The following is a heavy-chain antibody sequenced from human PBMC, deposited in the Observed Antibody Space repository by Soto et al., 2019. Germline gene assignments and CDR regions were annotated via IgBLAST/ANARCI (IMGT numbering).Heavy chain of an antibody. CDR3: AGGRNYHYGMDV. CDR1: GFTFTSSA. J-gene: IGHJ6*02. V-gene: IGHV1-58*01. CDR2: IVVGSGNT. Sequence: QMQLVQSGPEVKKPGTSVKVSCKASGFTFTSSAVQWVRQARGQRLEWIGWIVVGSGNTNYAQKFQERVTITRDMSTSTAYMELSSLRSEETGVYYCAGGRNYHYGMDVWGQGTTVTVSS.